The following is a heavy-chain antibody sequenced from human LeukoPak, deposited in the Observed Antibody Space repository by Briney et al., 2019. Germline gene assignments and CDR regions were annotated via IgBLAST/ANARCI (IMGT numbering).Heavy chain of an antibody. J-gene: IGHJ4*02. CDR2: IYYSGST. CDR3: ARVRWDIVVVVAPDY. V-gene: IGHV4-39*07. CDR1: GGSISSSRYY. Sequence: YPSETLSLTCTVSGGSISSSRYYWGWIRQPPGKGLEWIGSIYYSGSTYYNPSLKSRVTISVDTSKNQFSLKLSSVTAADTAVYYCARVRWDIVVVVAPDYWGQGTLVTVSS. D-gene: IGHD2-15*01.